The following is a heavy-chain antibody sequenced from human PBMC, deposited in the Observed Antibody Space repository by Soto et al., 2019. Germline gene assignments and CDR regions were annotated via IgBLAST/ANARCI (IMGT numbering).Heavy chain of an antibody. CDR2: ISGSGDST. CDR1: GFTFSSYA. Sequence: EVQLLESGGGLVQPGGSLRLSCAASGFTFSSYAMRWVRQAPGKGLEWVSAISGSGDSTYYADSVKGRFTISRDNSKNTLYLQMTSLRAEDTALYYCAKRGSGSYYAHWGQGTLVTVSS. J-gene: IGHJ4*02. CDR3: AKRGSGSYYAH. V-gene: IGHV3-23*01. D-gene: IGHD3-10*01.